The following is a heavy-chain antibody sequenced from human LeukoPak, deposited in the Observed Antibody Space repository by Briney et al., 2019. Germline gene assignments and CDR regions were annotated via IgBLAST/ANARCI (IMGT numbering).Heavy chain of an antibody. D-gene: IGHD2-8*02. Sequence: SGGSLRLSCAVSGFTFDDYAMHWVRQVPGKGLEWVSGINWNSDSIGYADSVKGRFTISRDNAKNSLYLQMNSLRAEDTAVYYCATYRQVLLPFESWGQGTLVTVSS. CDR1: GFTFDDYA. CDR2: INWNSDSI. J-gene: IGHJ4*02. CDR3: ATYRQVLLPFES. V-gene: IGHV3-9*01.